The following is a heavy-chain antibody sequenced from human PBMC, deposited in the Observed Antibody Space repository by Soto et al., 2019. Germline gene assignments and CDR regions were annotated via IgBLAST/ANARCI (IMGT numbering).Heavy chain of an antibody. CDR1: GFTFSSYG. CDR2: ISYDGSNK. J-gene: IGHJ6*02. D-gene: IGHD3-3*01. CDR3: AKDLPYLYDFWSGYDYGMDV. Sequence: PGGSLRLSCAASGFTFSSYGMHLVRQAPGKGLEWVAVISYDGSNKYYADSVKGRFTISRDNSKNTLYLQMNSLRAEDTAVYYCAKDLPYLYDFWSGYDYGMDVWGQGTTVTVSS. V-gene: IGHV3-30*18.